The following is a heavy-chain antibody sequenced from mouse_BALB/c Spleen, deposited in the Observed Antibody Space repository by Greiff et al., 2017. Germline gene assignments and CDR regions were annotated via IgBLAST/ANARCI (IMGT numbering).Heavy chain of an antibody. V-gene: IGHV5-6-5*01. J-gene: IGHJ2*01. D-gene: IGHD1-1*01. Sequence: EVQGVESGGGLVQPGGSRKLSCAASGFTFSSYAMSWVRQTPEKRLEWVASISSGGSTYYPDSVKGRFTISRDNARNILYLQMSSLRSEDTAMYYCARGGTTYYFDYWGQGTTLTVSS. CDR1: GFTFSSYA. CDR2: ISSGGST. CDR3: ARGGTTYYFDY.